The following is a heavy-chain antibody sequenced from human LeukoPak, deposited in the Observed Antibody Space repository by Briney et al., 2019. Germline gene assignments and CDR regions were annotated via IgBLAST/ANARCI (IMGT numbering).Heavy chain of an antibody. J-gene: IGHJ4*02. CDR3: ARDFVDTAMVTGY. V-gene: IGHV3-11*01. CDR2: ISSSGSTI. CDR1: GFTFSDYY. D-gene: IGHD5-18*01. Sequence: GGSLRLSCAASGFTFSDYYMSWIRQALGKGLEWVSYISSSGSTIYYADSVKGRFTISRDNAKNSLYLQMNSLRAEDTAVYYCARDFVDTAMVTGYWGQGTLVTVSS.